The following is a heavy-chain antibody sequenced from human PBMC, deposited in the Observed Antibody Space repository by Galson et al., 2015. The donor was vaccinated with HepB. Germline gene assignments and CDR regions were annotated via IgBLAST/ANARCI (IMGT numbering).Heavy chain of an antibody. CDR3: AAGYVGGRYYGMDV. Sequence: SVKVSCKASGFTFSHSAVQWVRQARGQRLEWIGWIVVGSGNTNYAQKFQERVTFTRDMSTSTAYMELSSLRSDDTAVYYCAAGYVGGRYYGMDVWGQGTTVTVSS. CDR2: IVVGSGNT. V-gene: IGHV1-58*01. J-gene: IGHJ6*02. D-gene: IGHD1-26*01. CDR1: GFTFSHSA.